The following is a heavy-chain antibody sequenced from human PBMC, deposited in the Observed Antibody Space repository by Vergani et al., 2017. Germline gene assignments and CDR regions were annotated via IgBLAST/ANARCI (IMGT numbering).Heavy chain of an antibody. V-gene: IGHV4-61*02. D-gene: IGHD2-15*01. Sequence: QVQLQESGPGLVKPSQTLSLTCTVSGGSISSGSYYRSWIRQPAGKGLEWIGRIYTSGSTNSNPSLKSRVTISVATSKNQFSLKLSSVTAADTAVYCCARTRSSGYCRGGSCYSLYYGMYVWGQGTTVTVSS. CDR2: IYTSGST. J-gene: IGHJ6*02. CDR1: GGSISSGSYY. CDR3: ARTRSSGYCRGGSCYSLYYGMYV.